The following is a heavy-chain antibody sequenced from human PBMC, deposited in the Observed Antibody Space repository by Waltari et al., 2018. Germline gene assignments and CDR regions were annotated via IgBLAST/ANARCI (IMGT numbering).Heavy chain of an antibody. Sequence: QVQLVQSGAEVKKPGASVKVSCKASGYTFTCYYMHWVRQAPGQWLEWMGVIDPSGGGTRFAQKCQGRVTMTRDTSTSTVYMEMSSLRSEDTAVYYCARDGVQGRNYYYYMDVWGKGTTVTVSS. D-gene: IGHD3-10*01. V-gene: IGHV1-46*01. J-gene: IGHJ6*03. CDR1: GYTFTCYY. CDR3: ARDGVQGRNYYYYMDV. CDR2: IDPSGGGT.